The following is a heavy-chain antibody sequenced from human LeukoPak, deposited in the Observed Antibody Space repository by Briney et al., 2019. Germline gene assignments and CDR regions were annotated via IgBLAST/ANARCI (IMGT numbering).Heavy chain of an antibody. CDR3: ARDPEGKYYYDSSGYSGDAFDI. CDR1: GYTFTSYG. V-gene: IGHV1-18*01. D-gene: IGHD3-22*01. Sequence: ASVKVSCKASGYTFTSYGISWVRQAPGQGLEWMGWISAYNGNTNYAQKLQGRVTMTTDTSTSTAYMELRSLRSDDTAVYYCARDPEGKYYYDSSGYSGDAFDIWGQGTMVTVSS. CDR2: ISAYNGNT. J-gene: IGHJ3*02.